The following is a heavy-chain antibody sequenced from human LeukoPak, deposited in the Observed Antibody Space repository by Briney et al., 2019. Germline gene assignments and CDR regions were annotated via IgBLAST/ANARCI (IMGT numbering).Heavy chain of an antibody. Sequence: ASVKVSCKASGYTFTGYYMHWVRQAPGQGLEWMGWINPNSGGTNYAQKFQGRVTMTRDTSISTAYMELSRLRSDDTAVYYYARDQRPQQQQLVPHYYYGMDVWGQGTTVTVSS. V-gene: IGHV1-2*02. CDR2: INPNSGGT. D-gene: IGHD6-13*01. J-gene: IGHJ6*02. CDR3: ARDQRPQQQQLVPHYYYGMDV. CDR1: GYTFTGYY.